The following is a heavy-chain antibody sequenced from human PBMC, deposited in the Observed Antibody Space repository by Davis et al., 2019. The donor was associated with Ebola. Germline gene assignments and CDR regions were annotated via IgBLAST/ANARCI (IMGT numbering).Heavy chain of an antibody. CDR2: ISSSGSTI. CDR1: GFTFSSYW. D-gene: IGHD3-10*01. V-gene: IGHV3-48*04. CDR3: ARVEVQGVPDV. Sequence: GESLKISCAASGFTFSSYWMSWVRQAPGKGLEWVSYISSSGSTIYYADSVKGRFTISRDNAKNSLYLQMNSLRAEDTAVYYCARVEVQGVPDVWGQGTTVTVSS. J-gene: IGHJ6*02.